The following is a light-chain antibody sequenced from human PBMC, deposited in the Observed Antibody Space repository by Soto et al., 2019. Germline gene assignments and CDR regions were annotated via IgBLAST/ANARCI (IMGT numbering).Light chain of an antibody. CDR3: TSTSTKYFVIL. CDR1: SSDIGPADR. CDR2: EVN. J-gene: IGLJ2*01. V-gene: IGLV2-18*02. Sequence: QSVLTQPPSVSGSPGQSVTISCTGTSSDIGPADRVSWYQQSPGTAPKLMIYEVNNRPSGVPDRFSWSKSGNTASLTISGLQPEDEDDYYCTSTSTKYFVILFGGGTKLTVL.